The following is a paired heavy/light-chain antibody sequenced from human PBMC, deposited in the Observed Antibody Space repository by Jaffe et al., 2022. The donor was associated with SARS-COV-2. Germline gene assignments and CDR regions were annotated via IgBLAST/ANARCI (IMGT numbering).Light chain of an antibody. CDR2: WAS. V-gene: IGKV4-1*01. CDR3: QQYYRSPPT. CDR1: QTVLHSSNNMNY. J-gene: IGKJ2*01. Sequence: DIVMTQSPDSLAVSLGERATINCKSSQTVLHSSNNMNYLGWYQLKPGQPPKPLISWASTRESGVPDRFSGSGSGTDFTLTISSLQAEDVAVYYCQQYYRSPPTFGRGTKLEIK.
Heavy chain of an antibody. CDR3: ARGSDSAWGLWAAGD. CDR2: IYSGGST. J-gene: IGHJ4*02. CDR1: GFTVSSKY. Sequence: EVQLVESGGGLVQPGGSLRLSCAASGFTVSSKYMSWVRQAPGKGLEWVSVIYSGGSTEYANSVQGRFTISRDNSKNTLYLQMNNLRAEDTAVYYCARGSDSAWGLWAAGDWGQGTLVTVSS. D-gene: IGHD2-15*01. V-gene: IGHV3-66*01.